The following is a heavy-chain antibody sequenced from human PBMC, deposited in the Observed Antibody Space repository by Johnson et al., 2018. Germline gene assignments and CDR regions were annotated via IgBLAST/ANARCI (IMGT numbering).Heavy chain of an antibody. CDR1: GFTLDDYA. CDR3: GRGLWFGELPEYFQH. Sequence: EVQLVESGGGLVQPGRSLRLSCAASGFTLDDYAMHWVRQVPGKGLEWVSGISWNSRNIDYADSVKGRFTISRDNAKNSVSLQMESLRTEDKALYYCGRGLWFGELPEYFQHWGQGAQVTGSS. V-gene: IGHV3-9*01. D-gene: IGHD3-10*01. J-gene: IGHJ1*01. CDR2: ISWNSRNI.